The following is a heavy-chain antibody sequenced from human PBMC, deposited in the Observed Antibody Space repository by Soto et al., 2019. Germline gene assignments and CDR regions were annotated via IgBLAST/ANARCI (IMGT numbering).Heavy chain of an antibody. J-gene: IGHJ4*02. Sequence: SQTRSLDCAISGDVVANSSVAWNWVKQSPSKGLEWLGRTYFRSKWYHDYAVSLKSRISINPDTSKNQFSLQLNSVTPEDTAVYFCARTGFDSLLMAYPNFKSWGQGTLVTVSS. CDR3: ARTGFDSLLMAYPNFKS. CDR2: TYFRSKWYH. CDR1: GDVVANSSVA. D-gene: IGHD2-21*01. V-gene: IGHV6-1*01.